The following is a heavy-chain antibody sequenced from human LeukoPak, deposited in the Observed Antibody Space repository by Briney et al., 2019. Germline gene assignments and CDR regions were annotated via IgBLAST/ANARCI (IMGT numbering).Heavy chain of an antibody. D-gene: IGHD3-10*02. V-gene: IGHV1-46*01. CDR2: INPSAGST. CDR1: GCIFTRYL. J-gene: IGHJ5*02. Sequence: ASVTVSCKASGCIFTRYLLCSVPQSAGQGLEGMGRINPSAGSTSYEQKLQGRVTMTRETSTSTVYMELSSLRSEDRAIFYCARGLCSGSTIYCEPWGERTLVTVSS. CDR3: ARGLCSGSTIYCEP.